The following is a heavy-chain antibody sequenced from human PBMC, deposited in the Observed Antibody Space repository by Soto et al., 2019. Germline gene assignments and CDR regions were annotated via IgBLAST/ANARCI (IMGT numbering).Heavy chain of an antibody. J-gene: IGHJ4*02. Sequence: EVQLLESGGGLVQPGGSLRLSCAASGFTFKLRAMNWARQAPGKGLEWVSTISSDGTATPHADSVRSWFTISTDNSQNTLALQMKTRRVEETARYYCAIDDSTGYDLALDYWGQGALVTV. V-gene: IGHV3-23*01. CDR2: ISSDGTAT. D-gene: IGHD3-22*01. CDR3: AIDDSTGYDLALDY. CDR1: GFTFKLRA.